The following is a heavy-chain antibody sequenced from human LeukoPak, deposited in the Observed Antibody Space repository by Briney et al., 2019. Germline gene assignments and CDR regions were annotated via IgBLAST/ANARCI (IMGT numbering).Heavy chain of an antibody. CDR1: GYTFTTYA. Sequence: ASVKVSCKASGYTFTTYAMNWVRQAPGQGLEWMGWINTNTGNPTYAQGFTGRFVFSLDTSVSTAYLQISSLKAEDTAVYYCAREEVAVAGYWFDPWGQGTLVTVSS. D-gene: IGHD6-19*01. J-gene: IGHJ5*02. V-gene: IGHV7-4-1*02. CDR3: AREEVAVAGYWFDP. CDR2: INTNTGNP.